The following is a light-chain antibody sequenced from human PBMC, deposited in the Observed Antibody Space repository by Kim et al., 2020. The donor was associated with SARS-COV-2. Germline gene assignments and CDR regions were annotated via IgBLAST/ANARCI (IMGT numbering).Light chain of an antibody. CDR2: AAS. CDR1: QSISSH. Sequence: DIQMTQSPFSLSASVGDRVTITCRASQSISSHLNWYQHKPGKAPKVLIYAASSLQSGVPSRFSGSGSGTDFTLTISSLQPEDFATYYCQQSDSMPYTFGQGTKLEI. CDR3: QQSDSMPYT. V-gene: IGKV1-39*01. J-gene: IGKJ2*01.